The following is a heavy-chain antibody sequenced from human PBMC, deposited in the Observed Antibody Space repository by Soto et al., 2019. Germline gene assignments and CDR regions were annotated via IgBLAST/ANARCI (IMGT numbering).Heavy chain of an antibody. V-gene: IGHV3-30*18. CDR1: GFTFSSYG. CDR3: AKSGLVGATWVDY. J-gene: IGHJ4*02. D-gene: IGHD1-26*01. CDR2: ISFDGSSK. Sequence: QVQLVESRGGVVQPGRSLRLSCAASGFTFSSYGMHWVRQAPGKGLEWVAVISFDGSSKYYADSVKGRFTISRDNSKSTLYLQMNSLRAEDTAVYYCAKSGLVGATWVDYWGQGTLVTVSS.